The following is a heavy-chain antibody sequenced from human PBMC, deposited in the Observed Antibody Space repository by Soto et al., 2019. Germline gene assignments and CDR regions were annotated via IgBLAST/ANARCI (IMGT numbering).Heavy chain of an antibody. V-gene: IGHV4-39*01. J-gene: IGHJ4*02. CDR2: IYYRGND. CDR3: ARLEGLASISYYFDF. D-gene: IGHD3-9*01. Sequence: QLQLQESGPGLVKPSETLSLTCSVSDDSINSDKYYWGWIRQPPGKGLEWIGSIYYRGNDYYNPSLQTRVTISLDKSKSPSSLKLNSVPAADSAVYFCARLEGLASISYYFDFWGPGALVTVSS. CDR1: DDSINSDKYY.